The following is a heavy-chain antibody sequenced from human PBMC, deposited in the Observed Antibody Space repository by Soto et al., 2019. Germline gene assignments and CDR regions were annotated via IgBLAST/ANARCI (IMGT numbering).Heavy chain of an antibody. CDR1: GGSFSGYY. D-gene: IGHD3-10*01. J-gene: IGHJ6*02. CDR2: INHSGST. Sequence: PSETLSLTCAVYGGSFSGYYWSWIRQPPGKGLEWIGEINHSGSTNYNPSLKSRVTISVDTSKNQFSLKLSSVTAADTAVYYCARGLWERVRGVIGMDVWGQGTTVTAP. CDR3: ARGLWERVRGVIGMDV. V-gene: IGHV4-34*01.